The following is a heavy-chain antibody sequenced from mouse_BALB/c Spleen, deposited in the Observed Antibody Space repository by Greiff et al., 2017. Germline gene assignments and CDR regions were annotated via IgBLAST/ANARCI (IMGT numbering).Heavy chain of an antibody. Sequence: QVQLQQSGAELARPGASVKLSCKASGYTFTSYWMQWVKQRPGQGLEWIGAIYPGDGDTRYTQKFKGKATLTADKSSSTAYMQLSSLASEDSAVYYCARELGQDYWGQGTTLTVSS. CDR3: ARELGQDY. J-gene: IGHJ2*01. D-gene: IGHD4-1*01. CDR1: GYTFTSYW. CDR2: IYPGDGDT. V-gene: IGHV1-87*01.